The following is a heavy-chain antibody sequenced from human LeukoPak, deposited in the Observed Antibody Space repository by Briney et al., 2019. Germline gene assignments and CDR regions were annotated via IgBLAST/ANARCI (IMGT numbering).Heavy chain of an antibody. CDR3: AKDYPYYYDSSGYW. Sequence: GGSLRLSCAASGFTFSSYAMSWVRQAPGKGLEWVSAISGSGGSTYYADSVKGWFTISRDNSKNTLYLQMNSLRAEDTAVYYCAKDYPYYYDSSGYWWGQGTLVTVSS. J-gene: IGHJ4*02. D-gene: IGHD3-22*01. V-gene: IGHV3-23*01. CDR2: ISGSGGST. CDR1: GFTFSSYA.